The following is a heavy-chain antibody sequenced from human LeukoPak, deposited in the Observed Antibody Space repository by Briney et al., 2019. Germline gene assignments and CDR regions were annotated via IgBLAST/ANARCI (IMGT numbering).Heavy chain of an antibody. D-gene: IGHD6-19*01. Sequence: ASVKVSCKASGYTFTSYAMHWVRQAPGQRLEWMGWINAGNGNTKYSQKFQGRVTMTEDTSTDTAYMELSSLRSEDTAVYYCATDPIAVDGYAFDIWGQGTMVTVSS. J-gene: IGHJ3*02. CDR1: GYTFTSYA. CDR2: INAGNGNT. V-gene: IGHV1-3*01. CDR3: ATDPIAVDGYAFDI.